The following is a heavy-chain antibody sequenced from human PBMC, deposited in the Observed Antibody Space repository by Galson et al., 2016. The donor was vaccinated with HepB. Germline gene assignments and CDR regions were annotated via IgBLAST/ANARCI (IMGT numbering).Heavy chain of an antibody. J-gene: IGHJ5*02. Sequence: SETLSLTCTVSGGSISSNNYYWGWIRQSPGKGLEWIGSIYYNGNTYDNPSFKSRVTISVDTSKNQFSLKLGSVTAADTAVYYCARERDSFWFDPWGQGTLVTVSS. D-gene: IGHD3/OR15-3a*01. CDR1: GGSISSNNYY. CDR3: ARERDSFWFDP. CDR2: IYYNGNT. V-gene: IGHV4-39*07.